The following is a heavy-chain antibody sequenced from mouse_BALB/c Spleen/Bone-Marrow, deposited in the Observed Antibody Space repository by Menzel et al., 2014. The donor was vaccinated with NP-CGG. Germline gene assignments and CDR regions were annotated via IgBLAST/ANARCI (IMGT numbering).Heavy chain of an antibody. CDR1: GFSLTGYG. J-gene: IGHJ2*01. D-gene: IGHD4-1*01. Sequence: VKLVESGPGLVAPSQSLSITCPVSGFSLTGYGVHWVRPPPGKGLEWLGVIWAGGSTDYNSALMSRLSINKDNSKSQVFLKMNSLQTDDTAMYYCARERDLTLDYWGQGTTLTVSS. CDR2: IWAGGST. V-gene: IGHV2-9*02. CDR3: ARERDLTLDY.